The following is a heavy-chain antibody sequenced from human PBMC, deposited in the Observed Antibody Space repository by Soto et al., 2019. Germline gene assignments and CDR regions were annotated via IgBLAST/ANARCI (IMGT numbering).Heavy chain of an antibody. D-gene: IGHD3-10*01. J-gene: IGHJ4*02. Sequence: EVQLVESGGGLIQPGGSLKLSCAASGFTVGNNYMSWVRQAPGKGLEWVSLIYSTGTTKYADSVKGRFTVSRDNAKNTLYLQMNSLSAADTAVYYCAKDGRGSGSHYNSFGYWGQGTLVTVSS. V-gene: IGHV3-53*01. CDR1: GFTVGNNY. CDR3: AKDGRGSGSHYNSFGY. CDR2: IYSTGTT.